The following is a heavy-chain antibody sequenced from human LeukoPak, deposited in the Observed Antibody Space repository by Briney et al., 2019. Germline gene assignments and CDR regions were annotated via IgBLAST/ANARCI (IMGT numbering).Heavy chain of an antibody. J-gene: IGHJ5*02. CDR1: GFSFSNYG. CDR3: TREGLGTTFSAWFDP. V-gene: IGHV3-30*03. CDR2: ISFDGSID. D-gene: IGHD1-7*01. Sequence: GGSLRLSCAAPGFSFSNYGMHWVRQAPGKGLEWVAVISFDGSIDYYTDSVRGRLTVSRDNSKNTLYLQMNSLRVEDTAVYYCTREGLGTTFSAWFDPWGQGTLVFVSS.